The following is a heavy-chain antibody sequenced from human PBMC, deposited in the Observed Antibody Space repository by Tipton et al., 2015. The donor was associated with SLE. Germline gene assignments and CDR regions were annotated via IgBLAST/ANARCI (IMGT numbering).Heavy chain of an antibody. CDR3: ARGGTTVTKGYFDL. V-gene: IGHV3-64*04. Sequence: SLRLSCSASGFTFSSYAMHWVRQAPGKGLEYVSAISSNGGSTYYADSVKGRFTISRDNFKNTLYLQMNSLRAEDTAVYYCARGGTTVTKGYFDLWGRGTLVTVSS. D-gene: IGHD4-17*01. CDR1: GFTFSSYA. CDR2: ISSNGGST. J-gene: IGHJ2*01.